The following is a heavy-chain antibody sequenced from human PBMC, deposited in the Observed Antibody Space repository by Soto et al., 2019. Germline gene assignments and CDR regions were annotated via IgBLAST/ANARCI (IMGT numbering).Heavy chain of an antibody. CDR1: GFTFSDHY. J-gene: IGHJ3*02. CDR3: ARGVGVVAARSVAFDI. V-gene: IGHV3-72*01. Sequence: EVQLVESGGGLVQPGGSLRLSCAASGFTFSDHYMDWVRQAPGKGLEWVGRTRNKANSYTTEYAASVKGRFTISRDDSKNSLYLQMNSLKTEDTAVYYCARGVGVVAARSVAFDIWGQGTMVTVSS. CDR2: TRNKANSYTT. D-gene: IGHD2-15*01.